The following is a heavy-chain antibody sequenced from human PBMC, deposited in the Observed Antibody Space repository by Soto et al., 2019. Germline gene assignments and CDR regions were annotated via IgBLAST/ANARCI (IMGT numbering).Heavy chain of an antibody. J-gene: IGHJ6*03. CDR3: ARLRVTYYYMDV. Sequence: AETLCLTCAASGFFISGYYWTWIRQPPGKGLEWIGDIYYSGSTNYNPSLKSRVTIAVDTSKNQFSLKLSSVTAADTAVYYCARLRVTYYYMDVWGKGTTVTVSS. CDR1: GFFISGYY. CDR2: IYYSGST. V-gene: IGHV4-59*08. D-gene: IGHD2-21*02.